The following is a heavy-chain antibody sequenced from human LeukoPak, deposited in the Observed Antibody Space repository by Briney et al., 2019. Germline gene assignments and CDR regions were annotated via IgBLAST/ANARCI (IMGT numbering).Heavy chain of an antibody. CDR2: IDWDDDK. CDR3: ARMIPRIAAAGDYFDY. J-gene: IGHJ4*02. Sequence: SGPALVKPTQTLTLTCTFSGFSLSTSGMCVSWIRQPPGKALDWLARIDWDDDKYYSTSLKTRLTISKDTSKNQVVLTMTNMDPVDTATYYCARMIPRIAAAGDYFDYWGQGTLVTVSS. CDR1: GFSLSTSGMC. D-gene: IGHD6-13*01. V-gene: IGHV2-70*11.